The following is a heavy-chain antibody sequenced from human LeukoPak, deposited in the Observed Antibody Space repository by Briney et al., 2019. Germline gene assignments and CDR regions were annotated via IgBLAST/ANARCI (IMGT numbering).Heavy chain of an antibody. CDR3: ARGIAVAGSSRRAFDI. V-gene: IGHV3-21*04. Sequence: PGGSLRLSCAASGFTFSSYSMNWVRQAPGKGLEWVSSISSGSSYIYYADSVKGRFTISRDNAKNSLYLQMNSLRAEDTAVYYCARGIAVAGSSRRAFDIWGQGTMVTVSS. CDR1: GFTFSSYS. J-gene: IGHJ3*02. D-gene: IGHD6-19*01. CDR2: ISSGSSYI.